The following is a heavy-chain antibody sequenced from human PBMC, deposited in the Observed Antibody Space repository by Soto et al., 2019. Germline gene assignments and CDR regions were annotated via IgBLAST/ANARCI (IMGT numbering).Heavy chain of an antibody. CDR2: IYYSGST. Sequence: PSETLSLTCTVSGGSISSGDYYWSWIRQPPGKGLEWIGYIYYSGSTYYTPSLKSRVTISVDTSKNQFSRKLSSMTAADTAVYYCARADIVATMSYWGQGTLVTVSS. CDR3: ARADIVATMSY. D-gene: IGHD5-12*01. CDR1: GGSISSGDYY. V-gene: IGHV4-30-4*08. J-gene: IGHJ4*02.